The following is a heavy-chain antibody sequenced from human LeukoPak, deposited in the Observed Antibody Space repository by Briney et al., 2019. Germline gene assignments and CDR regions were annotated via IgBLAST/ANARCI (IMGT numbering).Heavy chain of an antibody. CDR3: ARDGYDILTGYISSYYYMDV. D-gene: IGHD3-9*01. J-gene: IGHJ6*03. CDR1: GFTFSSYS. V-gene: IGHV3-21*01. CDR2: ISSSSSYI. Sequence: GGSLRLSCAASGFTFSSYSMNWVRQAPGKGLEWVSSISSSSSYIYYADSVKGRFTISRDNAKNSLYLQMNSLRAEGTAVYYCARDGYDILTGYISSYYYMDVWGKGTTVTVSS.